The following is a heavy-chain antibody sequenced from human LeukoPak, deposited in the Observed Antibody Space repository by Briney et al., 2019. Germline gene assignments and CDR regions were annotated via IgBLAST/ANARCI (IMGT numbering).Heavy chain of an antibody. Sequence: GGSLRLSCAASGFTFNTYTMNWVRQAPGKGLEWVSYISGSSGIIDYADSVRGRFTISRDNAKNSLYLQMNSLRAEDTAVYYCARDQQYGDYDVAFDIWGQGTMVTVSS. CDR3: ARDQQYGDYDVAFDI. CDR1: GFTFNTYT. CDR2: ISGSSGII. J-gene: IGHJ3*02. D-gene: IGHD4-17*01. V-gene: IGHV3-48*01.